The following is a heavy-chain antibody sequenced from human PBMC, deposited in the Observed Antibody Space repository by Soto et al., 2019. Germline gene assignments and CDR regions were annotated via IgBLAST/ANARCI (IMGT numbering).Heavy chain of an antibody. Sequence: ASVKVSCKASGYTFTSYDINWVRQATGQGLEWMGWMNPNSGNTGYAQKFQGRVTMTRNTSISTAYMELSSLRSEDTAVYYCARGTRVLVAATLGSYYYYMDVWGKGTTVTVSS. CDR3: ARGTRVLVAATLGSYYYYMDV. D-gene: IGHD2-15*01. J-gene: IGHJ6*03. V-gene: IGHV1-8*01. CDR2: MNPNSGNT. CDR1: GYTFTSYD.